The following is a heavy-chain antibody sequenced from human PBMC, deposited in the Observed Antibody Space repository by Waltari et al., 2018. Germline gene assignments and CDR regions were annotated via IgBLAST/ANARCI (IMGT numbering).Heavy chain of an antibody. V-gene: IGHV1-69*05. J-gene: IGHJ4*02. Sequence: QVQLVQSGAEVKKPGSSVKVSCKTSGGTFSTFGISWVRQVHGQGPEWLGGIIPIFGTTNYAQKFQGRVTISTDESTSTAYMELSSLRSEDTAVYYCARVSSGYSYFFDYWGQGTLVTVSS. CDR1: GGTFSTFG. D-gene: IGHD3-22*01. CDR3: ARVSSGYSYFFDY. CDR2: IIPIFGTT.